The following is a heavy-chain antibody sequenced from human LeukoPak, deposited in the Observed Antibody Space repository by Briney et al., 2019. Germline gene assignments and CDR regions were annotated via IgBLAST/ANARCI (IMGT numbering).Heavy chain of an antibody. CDR1: GGTFSSYA. Sequence: ASVKVSCKASGGTFSSYAIGWVRQAPGQGLEWMGGIIPIFGTANYAQKFQGRVTITADKSTSTAYMELSSLRSEDTAVYYCARGYYGSGSYYFYYFDYWGQGTLVTVSS. CDR3: ARGYYGSGSYYFYYFDY. V-gene: IGHV1-69*06. CDR2: IIPIFGTA. J-gene: IGHJ4*02. D-gene: IGHD3-10*01.